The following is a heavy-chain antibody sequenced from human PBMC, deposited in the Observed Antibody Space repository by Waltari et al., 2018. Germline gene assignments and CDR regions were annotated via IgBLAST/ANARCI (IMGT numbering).Heavy chain of an antibody. CDR1: GFTFSSYG. CDR2: IRYDGSNK. V-gene: IGHV3-30*02. Sequence: QVQLVESGGGVVQPGGSLRLSCAASGFTFSSYGMHWVLQAPGKGLEWVAFIRYDGSNKYYADSVKGRFTIARDNSKNTLYLQMNSLRAEDTAVYYCAKDSLGGSDYWGQGTLVTVSS. CDR3: AKDSLGGSDY. J-gene: IGHJ4*02. D-gene: IGHD2-15*01.